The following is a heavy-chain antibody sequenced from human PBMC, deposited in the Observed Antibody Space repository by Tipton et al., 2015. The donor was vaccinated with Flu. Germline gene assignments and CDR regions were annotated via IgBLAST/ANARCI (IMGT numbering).Heavy chain of an antibody. J-gene: IGHJ3*01. CDR2: IKSKANTYAT. Sequence: QLVQSGGGLVQPGGSLKLSCAASGFTFSDSAMHWVRQASGKGLEWVGRIKSKANTYATAYAASVKGRFTISRDNARSTLYLQMNSLRGEDTADYYCAWTERDGFDVWGQGTAVSVSS. CDR3: AWTERDGFDV. V-gene: IGHV3-73*01. D-gene: IGHD1-1*01. CDR1: GFTFSDSA.